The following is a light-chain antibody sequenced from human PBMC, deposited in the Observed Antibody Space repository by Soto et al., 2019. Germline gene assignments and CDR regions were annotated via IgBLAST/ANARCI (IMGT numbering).Light chain of an antibody. CDR1: SSDVGGYNY. Sequence: QSALTQPASVSGSPGQSITISCTGTSSDVGGYNYVSWYQQHPGKAPKLMIYDVSNRPSGVSNRFSGAKSGNTASLTISGHQAEDEADYYCSSYTNSSPVVFGGGTKLTVL. J-gene: IGLJ2*01. V-gene: IGLV2-14*03. CDR2: DVS. CDR3: SSYTNSSPVV.